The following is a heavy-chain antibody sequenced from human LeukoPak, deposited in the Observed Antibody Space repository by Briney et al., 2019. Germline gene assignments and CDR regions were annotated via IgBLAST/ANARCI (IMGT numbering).Heavy chain of an antibody. J-gene: IGHJ4*02. Sequence: NPSETLSLTCTVSGGSISGYYWSWIRQHPGKGLEWIGYIYYSGSTYYNPSLKSRVTISVDTSKNQFSLKLSSVTAADTAVYYCARETASYYDILTGYYSGRVYWGQGALVTVSS. CDR3: ARETASYYDILTGYYSGRVY. CDR1: GGSISGYY. D-gene: IGHD3-9*01. CDR2: IYYSGST. V-gene: IGHV4-59*06.